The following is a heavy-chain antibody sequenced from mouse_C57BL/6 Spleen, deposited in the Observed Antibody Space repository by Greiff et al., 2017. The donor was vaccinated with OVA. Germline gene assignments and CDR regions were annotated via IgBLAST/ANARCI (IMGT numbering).Heavy chain of an antibody. V-gene: IGHV1-69*01. D-gene: IGHD1-1*01. CDR3: ARVYGSSHYFDY. J-gene: IGHJ2*01. CDR2: IDPSDSYT. CDR1: GYTFTSYW. Sequence: QVQLQQSGAELVMPGASVKLSCKASGYTFTSYWMHWVKQRPGQGLEWIGEIDPSDSYTNYNQKFKGKSTLTVDKSSSTAYMQLSSLTSEDSAVYYCARVYGSSHYFDYWGQGTTLTVSS.